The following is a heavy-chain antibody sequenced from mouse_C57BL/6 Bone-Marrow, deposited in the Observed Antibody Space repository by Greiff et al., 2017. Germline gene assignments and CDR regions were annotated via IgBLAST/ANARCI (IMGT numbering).Heavy chain of an antibody. CDR2: IDPSDSYT. D-gene: IGHD4-1*01. Sequence: QVQLQQPGAELVKSGASVKLSCKASGYTFTSYWMQWVKQRPGQGLEWIGEIDPSDSYTNYNQKFKGKATLTVETSSSTAYMQLSSLTSEDSAVYYCARRDWDDEDYWGQGTTLTVSS. CDR1: GYTFTSYW. V-gene: IGHV1-50*01. J-gene: IGHJ2*01. CDR3: ARRDWDDEDY.